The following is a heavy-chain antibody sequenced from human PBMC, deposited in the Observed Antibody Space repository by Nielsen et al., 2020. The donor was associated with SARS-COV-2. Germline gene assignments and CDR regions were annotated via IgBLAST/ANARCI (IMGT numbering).Heavy chain of an antibody. Sequence: SETLSLTCAVYGGSFSGYYWSWIRQPPGKGLEWIGEINHSGSTNYNPSLKSRVTISVDTSKNQFSLKLSSVTAADTAVYYCARGRGGSSRRYWYFELWGRGTLVTVSS. CDR2: INHSGST. J-gene: IGHJ2*01. CDR1: GGSFSGYY. V-gene: IGHV4-34*01. D-gene: IGHD2-15*01. CDR3: ARGRGGSSRRYWYFEL.